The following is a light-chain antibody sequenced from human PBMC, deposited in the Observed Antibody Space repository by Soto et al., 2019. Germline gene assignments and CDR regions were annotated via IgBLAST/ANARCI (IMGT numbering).Light chain of an antibody. CDR2: TAS. J-gene: IGKJ4*01. CDR1: QSISSW. Sequence: DIQLTQSPSFLSASVGDTVTITCRASQSISSWLAWYQQKPGKAPKLLIYTASILQSGVPSRFSGSGSGTEFTLTIRSLQPDDFATYYCQQYETYPRTFGGGTKVEIK. V-gene: IGKV1-5*03. CDR3: QQYETYPRT.